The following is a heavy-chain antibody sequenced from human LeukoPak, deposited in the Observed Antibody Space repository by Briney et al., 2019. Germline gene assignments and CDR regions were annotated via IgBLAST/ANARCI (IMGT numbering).Heavy chain of an antibody. J-gene: IGHJ4*02. CDR2: IYYGGST. CDR3: ARQLGYCSSTSCYADKVDY. D-gene: IGHD2-2*01. V-gene: IGHV4-39*01. CDR1: GGSISSSSYY. Sequence: SETLSLACTVSGGSISSSSYYWGWIRQPPGKGLEWIGSIYYGGSTYYNPSLKSRVTISVDTSKNQFSLELSSVTAADTAVYYCARQLGYCSSTSCYADKVDYWGQGTLVTVSS.